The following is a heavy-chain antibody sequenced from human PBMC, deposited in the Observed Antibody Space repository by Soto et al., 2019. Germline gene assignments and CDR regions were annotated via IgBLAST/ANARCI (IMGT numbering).Heavy chain of an antibody. D-gene: IGHD1-20*01. V-gene: IGHV1-2*04. CDR3: ARDTSFLITGTHDYYYGMDV. CDR2: INPNSGGT. J-gene: IGHJ6*02. CDR1: GYTFTGYY. Sequence: ASVKVSCKASGYTFTGYYMHWVRQAPGQGLEWMGWINPNSGGTNYAQKFQGWVTMTRDTSISTAYMELSRLRSDDTAVYYCARDTSFLITGTHDYYYGMDVWGQGTTVTVSS.